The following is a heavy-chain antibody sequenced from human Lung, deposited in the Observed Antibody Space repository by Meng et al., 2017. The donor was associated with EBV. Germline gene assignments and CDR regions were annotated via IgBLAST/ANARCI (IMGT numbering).Heavy chain of an antibody. CDR1: GFTFSDSY. J-gene: IGHJ5*02. Sequence: QVQLVESGGGSVKPGGSLRLSCSASGFTFSDSYMNWIRQAPGKGLEWVSSIDGSGTSIYYADSVKGRFTISRDNAKNSLFLQMNRLRVEDTAVYYCARGCRGGSCYDWFDPWGQGTLVTVSS. V-gene: IGHV3-11*01. CDR2: IDGSGTSI. CDR3: ARGCRGGSCYDWFDP. D-gene: IGHD2-15*01.